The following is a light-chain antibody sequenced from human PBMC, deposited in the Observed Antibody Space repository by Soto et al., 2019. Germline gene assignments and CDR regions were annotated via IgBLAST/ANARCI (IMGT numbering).Light chain of an antibody. CDR1: QSVLYSSNNKNY. CDR3: QQYYAGRT. J-gene: IGKJ1*01. CDR2: WAS. V-gene: IGKV4-1*01. Sequence: DIVMTQSPDSLAVSLGERATINCKSSQSVLYSSNNKNYLAWYQQKPGQPPKLLIYWASTRESGVPDRFTGSWSGTDFTLTISSLQAEDVAVYYCQQYYAGRTFGQGTKVEIK.